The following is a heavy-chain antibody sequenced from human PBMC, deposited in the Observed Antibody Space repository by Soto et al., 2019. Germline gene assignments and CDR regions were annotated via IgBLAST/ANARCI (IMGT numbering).Heavy chain of an antibody. D-gene: IGHD2-8*02. Sequence: SETLSLTCAVSGDSISSGDYWSWIRQPPGKGLEWIGYIHNSGTTYYNPSLKSRVTISVDTSKNQFSLKLSSVTAADTAVYYCASFSVVYATDVNWFDPWGQGTLVTVSS. CDR2: IHNSGTT. J-gene: IGHJ5*02. CDR3: ASFSVVYATDVNWFDP. CDR1: GDSISSGDY. V-gene: IGHV4-30-4*01.